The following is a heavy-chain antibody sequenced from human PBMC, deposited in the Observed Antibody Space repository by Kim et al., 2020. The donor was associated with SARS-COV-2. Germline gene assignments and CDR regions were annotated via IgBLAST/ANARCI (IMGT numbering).Heavy chain of an antibody. J-gene: IGHJ5*02. V-gene: IGHV3-11*01. Sequence: SLSGRFTIPRDNAKNSLYVQMNSLRAEDTAVYYCACWRGYYLVPYNWFDPWGQGTLVTVSS. CDR3: ACWRGYYLVPYNWFDP. D-gene: IGHD3-3*01.